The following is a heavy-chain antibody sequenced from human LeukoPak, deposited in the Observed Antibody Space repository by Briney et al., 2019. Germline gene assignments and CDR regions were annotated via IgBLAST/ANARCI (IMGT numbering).Heavy chain of an antibody. D-gene: IGHD6-13*01. CDR3: ARRQVQPERFDY. CDR1: GGSFSSGDYY. V-gene: IGHV4-31*03. Sequence: SQTLSLTCTVSGGSFSSGDYYWNWIRQHPGKGLEWIGYIYYSGSTYYNPSLKSRVTISVDTSKNQFSLKLSSVTAADTAMYYCARRQVQPERFDYWGQGTLVTVSS. CDR2: IYYSGST. J-gene: IGHJ4*02.